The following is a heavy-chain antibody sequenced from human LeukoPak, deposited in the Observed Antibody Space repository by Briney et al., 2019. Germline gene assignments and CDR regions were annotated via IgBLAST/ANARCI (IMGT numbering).Heavy chain of an antibody. D-gene: IGHD2-8*02. CDR1: GGSISGYF. Sequence: SETLSLTCTVSGGSISGYFWSWIRQPAGKGLEWIGRMSTIGNSNYTPSLVSRVTMSVDTSKNQFSLSLSSVTAADTAVYYCARESGSMRWCYPWGQGTLVTVSS. CDR3: ARESGSMRWCYP. J-gene: IGHJ5*02. V-gene: IGHV4-4*07. CDR2: MSTIGNS.